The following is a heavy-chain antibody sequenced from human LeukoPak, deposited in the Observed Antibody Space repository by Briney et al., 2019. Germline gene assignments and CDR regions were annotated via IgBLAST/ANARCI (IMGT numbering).Heavy chain of an antibody. CDR2: IYTSGST. CDR1: GGSISSYY. Sequence: SETLSLTCTDSGGSISSYYWRWIRQPAGKELEWIGRIYTSGSTNYNPSLKSRVTMSVDTSKNQFSLKLSSVTAADTAVYYCARDAGSGGDVYWGQCTLVTVSS. D-gene: IGHD6-25*01. V-gene: IGHV4-4*07. CDR3: ARDAGSGGDVY. J-gene: IGHJ4*02.